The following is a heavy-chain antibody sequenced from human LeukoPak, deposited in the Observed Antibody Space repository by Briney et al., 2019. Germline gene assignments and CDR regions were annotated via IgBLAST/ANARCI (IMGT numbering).Heavy chain of an antibody. CDR3: ARDLERIAAVQPPEFDY. V-gene: IGHV3-20*04. D-gene: IGHD6-13*01. J-gene: IGHJ4*02. Sequence: GGSLRLSCAASGFTFGDYGMSWVRQAPGKGLEWVSGINWKGGSTGYADSVEGRFTISRDNAKNSLYLQMNSLRVEDTALYYCARDLERIAAVQPPEFDYRGQGTLVTVSS. CDR2: INWKGGST. CDR1: GFTFGDYG.